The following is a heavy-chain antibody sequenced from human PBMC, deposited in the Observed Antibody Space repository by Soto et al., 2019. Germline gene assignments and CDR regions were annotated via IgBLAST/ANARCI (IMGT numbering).Heavy chain of an antibody. V-gene: IGHV3-30*18. Sequence: QSGGSLRLSCAASGFTFSSYGMHWVRQAPGKGLEWVAVISYDGSNKYYADSVKGRFTISRDNSKNTLYLQMNSLRAEDTAVYYCAKDELTGTHTPPNYWGQGTLVTAPQ. J-gene: IGHJ4*02. CDR3: AKDELTGTHTPPNY. CDR1: GFTFSSYG. D-gene: IGHD1-20*01. CDR2: ISYDGSNK.